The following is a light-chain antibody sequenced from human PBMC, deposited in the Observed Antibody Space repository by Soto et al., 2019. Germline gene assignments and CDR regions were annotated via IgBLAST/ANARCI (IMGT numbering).Light chain of an antibody. CDR1: QSIGSW. V-gene: IGKV1-5*01. CDR3: QQYNSLVT. Sequence: DIQMPQSPSTLSSSVGDRITITCRASQSIGSWLAWYQQKPGKAPKLLIHDASSLGTGVPSRFSGSGSGTEFALTISSLQPDDFGTYYCQQYNSLVTFGQGTKLEIK. CDR2: DAS. J-gene: IGKJ2*01.